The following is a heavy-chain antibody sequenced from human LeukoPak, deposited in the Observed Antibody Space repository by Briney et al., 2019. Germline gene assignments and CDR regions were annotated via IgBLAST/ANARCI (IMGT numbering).Heavy chain of an antibody. D-gene: IGHD2-15*01. Sequence: PGGSLRLSCAASGFTFSSYNMNWVRQAPGKGLEWVSSITSSGSYIYYADSVKGRFTISRDNAKNSLYLQMDSLRVEDTAVYYCARLYCSGGSCYVFGAFDIWGQGTMVTVSS. CDR3: ARLYCSGGSCYVFGAFDI. CDR1: GFTFSSYN. V-gene: IGHV3-21*06. J-gene: IGHJ3*02. CDR2: ITSSGSYI.